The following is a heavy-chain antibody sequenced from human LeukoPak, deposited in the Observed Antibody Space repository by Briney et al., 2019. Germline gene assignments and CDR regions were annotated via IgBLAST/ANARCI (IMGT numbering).Heavy chain of an antibody. J-gene: IGHJ4*02. V-gene: IGHV3-30*18. Sequence: GRSLRLSCAASGFTFSSYGMQWVRQAPGKGLEWVAVISYDGSNKYYADSVKGRFTISRDNSKNTLYLQMNSLRAEDTAVYYCAKGGTMIVVVTPVGYWGQGTLVTVSS. CDR1: GFTFSSYG. D-gene: IGHD3-22*01. CDR2: ISYDGSNK. CDR3: AKGGTMIVVVTPVGY.